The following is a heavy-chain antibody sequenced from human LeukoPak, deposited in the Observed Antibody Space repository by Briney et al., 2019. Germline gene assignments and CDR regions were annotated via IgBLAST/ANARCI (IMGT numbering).Heavy chain of an antibody. D-gene: IGHD3-22*01. Sequence: GGSLRLSCAASGLTFRHYGMHWVRQTPGKGLEWVAFIRYDGSNKYYADSVKGRFTISRDNSKNTLYLQMNSLRAEDTAVYYCAKDRPYYYDSSGYYFGYWGQGTLVTVSS. V-gene: IGHV3-30*02. CDR1: GLTFRHYG. CDR3: AKDRPYYYDSSGYYFGY. J-gene: IGHJ4*02. CDR2: IRYDGSNK.